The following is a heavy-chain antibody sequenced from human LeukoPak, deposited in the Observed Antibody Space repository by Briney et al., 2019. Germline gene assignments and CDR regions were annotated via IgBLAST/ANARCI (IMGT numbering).Heavy chain of an antibody. V-gene: IGHV3-30*18. J-gene: IGHJ4*02. Sequence: PGRSLRLSCAASGFTFSSYGMHWVRQAPGKGLDWVAVISYDGSNKYYADSVKGRFTISRDNSKNTLFLQMNSLRAEDTAVYYCAKGGCTSGYCGFDYWGQGTLVTVSS. CDR1: GFTFSSYG. D-gene: IGHD3-22*01. CDR3: AKGGCTSGYCGFDY. CDR2: ISYDGSNK.